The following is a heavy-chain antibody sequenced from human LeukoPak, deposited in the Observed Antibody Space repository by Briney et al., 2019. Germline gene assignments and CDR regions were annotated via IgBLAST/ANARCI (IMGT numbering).Heavy chain of an antibody. CDR2: INSDGSAT. Sequence: QPGGSLRLSCAASGFTFGSPWMHWVRQAPGKGLVWVSRINSDGSATAYADSVKGRFTISRDNAENTLYLQMNSLRAEDTAAYYCARGTAGYHSSYFDYWGQGTLVTVSS. CDR3: ARGTAGYHSSYFDY. J-gene: IGHJ4*02. V-gene: IGHV3-74*01. CDR1: GFTFGSPW. D-gene: IGHD3-16*02.